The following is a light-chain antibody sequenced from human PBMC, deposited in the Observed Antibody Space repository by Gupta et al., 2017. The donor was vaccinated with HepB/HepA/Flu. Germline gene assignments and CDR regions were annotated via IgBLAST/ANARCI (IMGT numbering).Light chain of an antibody. CDR1: QSISSY. CDR2: CAS. V-gene: IGKV1-39*01. CDR3: QQCYTTPPT. Sequence: DIQMTQAPSSLSASVGDRVTITCRASQSISSYLNWYQQKPGKAPKLLIYCASSLQSGVPSRFSGSGSGTDFTLTISRLQPEDFATYYCQQCYTTPPTFGQGTKVEIK. J-gene: IGKJ1*01.